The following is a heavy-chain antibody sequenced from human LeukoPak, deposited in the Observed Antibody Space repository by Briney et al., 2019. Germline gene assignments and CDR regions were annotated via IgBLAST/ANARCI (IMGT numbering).Heavy chain of an antibody. CDR3: AQGDMITFGGVIVSLHFDY. CDR1: GYTFTGYY. Sequence: GASVKVSCKASGYTFTGYYMHWVRQAPGQGLEWMGWINPNCGGTNYAQKFQGRVTMTRDTSISTAYMELSRLRSDDTAVYYCAQGDMITFGGVIVSLHFDYWGQGTLVTVSS. V-gene: IGHV1-2*02. CDR2: INPNCGGT. J-gene: IGHJ4*02. D-gene: IGHD3-16*02.